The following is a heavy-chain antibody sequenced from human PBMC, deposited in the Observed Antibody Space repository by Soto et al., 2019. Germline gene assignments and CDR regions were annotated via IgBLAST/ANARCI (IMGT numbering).Heavy chain of an antibody. V-gene: IGHV4-59*01. D-gene: IGHD3-10*01. CDR3: ARVWGGAFDF. Sequence: QVQLQESGPGLVKPSETLSLTCTVSGGSISSYYWSWIRQPPGKGLEWIGYIYYSGSTTYNPAPVSRGTISVDTYKNQFSLKLSSVTAADAAVYYCARVWGGAFDFWGQGTMVTVSS. CDR2: IYYSGST. J-gene: IGHJ3*01. CDR1: GGSISSYY.